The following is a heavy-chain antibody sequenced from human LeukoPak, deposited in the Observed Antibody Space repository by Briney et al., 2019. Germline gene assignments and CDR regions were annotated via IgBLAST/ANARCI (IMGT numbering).Heavy chain of an antibody. D-gene: IGHD6-13*01. CDR3: ARGQQLVGNYYYYGMDV. J-gene: IGHJ6*02. CDR1: GGTFSSYA. Sequence: SVKVSCKASGGTFSSYAISWVRHAPGQGLERMGEIIPIFGTVHYAQTFQGRVTITADESTNTAYMELTSLRSDDTALYYFARGQQLVGNYYYYGMDVWGQGTTVTVSS. V-gene: IGHV1-69*13. CDR2: IIPIFGTV.